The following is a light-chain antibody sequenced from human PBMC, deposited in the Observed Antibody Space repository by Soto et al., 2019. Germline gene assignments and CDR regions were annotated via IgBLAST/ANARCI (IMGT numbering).Light chain of an antibody. CDR2: GNS. CDR3: SSYVTAPTPYV. J-gene: IGLJ1*01. CDR1: KRDIGVYYF. Sequence: SVLTPPPSASRSPRQSVTISCTGTKRDIGVYYFVSWYQHHPGKAPRLIIHGNSNRPSGVPDRFSGSKSGNTASLTISGLQAEDEAKYFCSSYVTAPTPYVFGTGTKVTVL. V-gene: IGLV2-8*01.